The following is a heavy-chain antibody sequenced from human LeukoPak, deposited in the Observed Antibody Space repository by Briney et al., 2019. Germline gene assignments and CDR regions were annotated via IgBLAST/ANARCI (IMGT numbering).Heavy chain of an antibody. Sequence: SETPSLTCTVSRGSISSYYWSWIRQPAGKGLEWIGRIYTSGSTNYNPSLKSRVTMSVDTSKNQFSLKLSSVTAADTAVYYCARDIVHTYYYDSSGYSSDYWGQGTLVTVSS. J-gene: IGHJ4*02. CDR2: IYTSGST. CDR1: RGSISSYY. D-gene: IGHD3-22*01. V-gene: IGHV4-4*07. CDR3: ARDIVHTYYYDSSGYSSDY.